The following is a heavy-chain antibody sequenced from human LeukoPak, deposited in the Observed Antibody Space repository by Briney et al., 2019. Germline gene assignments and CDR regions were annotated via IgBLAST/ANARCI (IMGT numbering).Heavy chain of an antibody. CDR3: ARHSCYDS. D-gene: IGHD3-16*01. CDR2: IYAGDSST. Sequence: GESLKISCKASGFTFSTYSFAWVRQMPGKVLEWMGVIYAGDSSTRYSPSFQGQVTISVDKSISTVYLQWSSLKASDSAIYYCARHSCYDSWGQGTLVTVSS. J-gene: IGHJ4*02. CDR1: GFTFSTYS. V-gene: IGHV5-51*01.